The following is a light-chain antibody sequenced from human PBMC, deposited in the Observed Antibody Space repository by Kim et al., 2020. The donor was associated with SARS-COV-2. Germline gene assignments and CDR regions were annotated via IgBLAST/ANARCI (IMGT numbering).Light chain of an antibody. V-gene: IGLV1-40*01. CDR2: GNS. CDR3: QSYDSSLSGWM. J-gene: IGLJ3*02. Sequence: RRTISCTGQRSNIGAGYDVHWYQQLPGTAPKLLIYGNSNRPSGVPDRFSGSKSGTSASLAITGLQAEDEADYYCQSYDSSLSGWMFGGGTQLTVL. CDR1: RSNIGAGYD.